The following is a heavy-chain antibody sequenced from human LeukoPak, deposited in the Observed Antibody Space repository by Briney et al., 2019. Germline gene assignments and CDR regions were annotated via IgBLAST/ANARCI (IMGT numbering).Heavy chain of an antibody. D-gene: IGHD1-7*01. CDR3: ARKGLGGELGGFDS. CDR2: TNRRGDIT. J-gene: IGHJ4*02. CDR1: GFTFSSYE. V-gene: IGHV3-20*01. Sequence: GGSLRLSCAASGFTFSSYEMSWVRQVPGKGLEWVSGTNRRGDITGYADFVKGRFTISRDNAKNSLYLQMNSLRVEDTALYHCARKGLGGELGGFDSWGQGTLVTVSS.